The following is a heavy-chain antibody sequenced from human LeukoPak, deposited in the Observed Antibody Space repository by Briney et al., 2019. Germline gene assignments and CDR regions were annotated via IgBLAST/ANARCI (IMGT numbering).Heavy chain of an antibody. CDR1: GGSISSANYC. Sequence: SQTLSLTCIVSGGSISSANYCWSWIRQPAGKGLEWIGHIHTSGSTNYNPSLKSRVTISVDTSKNQFSLKLSSVTAADTAVYYCARLVLRYFDWLLQPYYMDVWGKGTTVTISS. D-gene: IGHD3-9*01. J-gene: IGHJ6*03. CDR2: IHTSGST. V-gene: IGHV4-61*09. CDR3: ARLVLRYFDWLLQPYYMDV.